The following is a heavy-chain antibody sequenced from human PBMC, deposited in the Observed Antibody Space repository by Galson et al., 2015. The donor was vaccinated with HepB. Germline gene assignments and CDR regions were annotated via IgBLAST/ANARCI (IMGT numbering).Heavy chain of an antibody. Sequence: SLRLSCAASGFTFSSYAMHWVRQAPGKGLEWVAVISYDGSNKYYADSVKGRFTISRDNSKNTLYLQMNSLRAEDTAVYYCARVHSSGWTGYFDLWGRGTLVTVSS. D-gene: IGHD6-19*01. CDR1: GFTFSSYA. CDR2: ISYDGSNK. J-gene: IGHJ2*01. V-gene: IGHV3-30-3*01. CDR3: ARVHSSGWTGYFDL.